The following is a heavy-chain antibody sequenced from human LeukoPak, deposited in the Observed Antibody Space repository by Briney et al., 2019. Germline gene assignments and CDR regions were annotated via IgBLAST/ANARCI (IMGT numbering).Heavy chain of an antibody. Sequence: KTSETLSLTCAVYGGSFSGYYWSWIRQPPGKGLEWIGEINHSGSTNYNPSLKSRVTISVDTSKNQFSLKLSSVTAADTAVYYCARRGGKTTVTTSGWFDPWGQGTLVTVSS. CDR1: GGSFSGYY. J-gene: IGHJ5*02. CDR2: INHSGST. V-gene: IGHV4-34*01. D-gene: IGHD4-17*01. CDR3: ARRGGKTTVTTSGWFDP.